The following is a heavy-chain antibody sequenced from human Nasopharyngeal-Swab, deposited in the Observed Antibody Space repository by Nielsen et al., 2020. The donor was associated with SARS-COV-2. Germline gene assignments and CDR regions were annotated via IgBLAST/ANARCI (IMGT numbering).Heavy chain of an antibody. J-gene: IGHJ4*02. Sequence: ASVKVSCKASGYTFTSYYMHWVRQPPGQGLEWMGIINPSGGSTSYAQKFQGRVTMTRDTSTSTVYMELSSLRSEDTAVYYCASNARKHDYIWGSYLQIDYWGQGTLVTVSS. CDR2: INPSGGST. D-gene: IGHD3-16*02. CDR1: GYTFTSYY. V-gene: IGHV1-46*01. CDR3: ASNARKHDYIWGSYLQIDY.